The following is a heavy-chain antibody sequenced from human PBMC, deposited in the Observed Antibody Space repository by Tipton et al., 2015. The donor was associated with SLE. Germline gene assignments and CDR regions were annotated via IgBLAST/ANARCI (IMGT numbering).Heavy chain of an antibody. CDR3: ARVGYDYVWRSYRHDAFDI. V-gene: IGHV4-34*01. Sequence: TLSLTCTVSGGSISSYYWSWIRQPPGKGLEWIGEINHSGSTNYNPSLKSRVTISVDTSKNQFSLKLNSVTAADTAVYYCARVGYDYVWRSYRHDAFDIWGQGTMVTVSS. J-gene: IGHJ3*02. CDR2: INHSGST. D-gene: IGHD3-16*02. CDR1: GGSISSYY.